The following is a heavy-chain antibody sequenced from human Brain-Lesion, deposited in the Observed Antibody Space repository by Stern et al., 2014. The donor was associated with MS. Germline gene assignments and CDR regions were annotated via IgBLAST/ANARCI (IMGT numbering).Heavy chain of an antibody. CDR1: GFSFSTYA. CDR2: ISGRGGHT. J-gene: IGHJ1*01. Sequence: EVQLVESGGGLVQPGGSLRLSCAASGFSFSTYAMRWVRQTPGKGLQWVSGISGRGGHTYYADSVKGRFTISRDNSKNTLYLQMDSLRADDTAVYYCAKWPHHIAVAGTRYFQHWGQGTLVTVSS. D-gene: IGHD6-19*01. CDR3: AKWPHHIAVAGTRYFQH. V-gene: IGHV3-23*04.